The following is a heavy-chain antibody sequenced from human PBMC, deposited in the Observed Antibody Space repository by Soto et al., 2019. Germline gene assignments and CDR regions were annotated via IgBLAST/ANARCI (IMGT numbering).Heavy chain of an antibody. CDR1: GGTFSSYT. Sequence: QVQLVQSGAEVKKPGSSVKVSCKASGGTFSSYTISWVRQAPGQGLEWMGRIIPILGIANYAQKFQGRVTITADKSTRRAYMGLSSLRSEDTAVYYCARGGFRRVDYGSYFDYWGQGTLGTVSS. D-gene: IGHD4-17*01. CDR3: ARGGFRRVDYGSYFDY. V-gene: IGHV1-69*02. CDR2: IIPILGIA. J-gene: IGHJ4*02.